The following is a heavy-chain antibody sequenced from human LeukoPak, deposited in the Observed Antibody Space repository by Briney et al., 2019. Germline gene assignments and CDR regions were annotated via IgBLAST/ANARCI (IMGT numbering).Heavy chain of an antibody. D-gene: IGHD3-10*01. CDR3: ARDYSGSGSRWDY. Sequence: SETLSLTGTVSGGSIRQPPGKGLEWIGYLYYSGNTNYNPSLKSRVTISVDTSKNQFSLKLSSVTAADTAVYYCARDYSGSGSRWDYWGQGTLVTVSS. CDR2: LYYSGNT. CDR1: GGSI. V-gene: IGHV4-59*01. J-gene: IGHJ4*02.